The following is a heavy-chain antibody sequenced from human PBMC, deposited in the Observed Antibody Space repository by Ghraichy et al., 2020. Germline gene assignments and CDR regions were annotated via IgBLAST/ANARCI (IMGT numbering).Heavy chain of an antibody. CDR2: IYYSGST. Sequence: SETLSLTCTVSGDSISSYYWNWIRQPPGKGLEWIGYIYYSGSTNYNPSLKSRVTISVDTSKNQFSLKLNSVTAADTAVYYCARLISAYGATPDYWGKGTRVTVSS. J-gene: IGHJ4*02. D-gene: IGHD4-17*01. V-gene: IGHV4-59*08. CDR3: ARLISAYGATPDY. CDR1: GDSISSYY.